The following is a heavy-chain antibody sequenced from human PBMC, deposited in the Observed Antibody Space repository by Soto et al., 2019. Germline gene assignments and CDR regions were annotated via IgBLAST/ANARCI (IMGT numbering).Heavy chain of an antibody. V-gene: IGHV1-18*01. Sequence: GASVKVSCKASGYTFTSYGISWVRQAPGQGLEWMGWISAYNGNTNCAQKLQGRVTMTTDTSTSTAYMELRSLRSDDTAVYYCARDGLAAAAGAGWFDPWGQGTLVTVSS. CDR3: ARDGLAAAAGAGWFDP. CDR1: GYTFTSYG. D-gene: IGHD6-13*01. J-gene: IGHJ5*02. CDR2: ISAYNGNT.